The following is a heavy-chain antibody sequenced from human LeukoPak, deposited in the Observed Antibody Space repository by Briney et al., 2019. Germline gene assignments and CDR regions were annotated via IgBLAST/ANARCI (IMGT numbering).Heavy chain of an antibody. CDR1: GFTFSSYS. J-gene: IGHJ6*03. D-gene: IGHD7-27*01. V-gene: IGHV3-48*04. Sequence: GGSLRLSCAASGFTFSSYSMNWVRQAPGKGLEWVSYISSPSSTIYYADSVKGRFTISRDNAKNSLYLQMNSPRAEDTAVYYSASETTGEDYYYYYMDVWGKGTTVTVSS. CDR2: ISSPSSTI. CDR3: ASETTGEDYYYYYMDV.